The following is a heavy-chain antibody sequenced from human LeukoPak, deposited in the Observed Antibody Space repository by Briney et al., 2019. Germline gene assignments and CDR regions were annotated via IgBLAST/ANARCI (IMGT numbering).Heavy chain of an antibody. J-gene: IGHJ4*02. D-gene: IGHD2-2*01. CDR3: GRLNLPAVSGAFDY. CDR2: IHSSGTT. V-gene: IGHV4-4*07. Sequence: SETLSLTCTVSRGSIIGYYWTWIRQPAGKGLEWIGRIHSSGTTHYNPSLRSRVTLSIDTSKNQFSLKLSSVTAADTAVYYCGRLNLPAVSGAFDYWGQGTLVTVSS. CDR1: RGSIIGYY.